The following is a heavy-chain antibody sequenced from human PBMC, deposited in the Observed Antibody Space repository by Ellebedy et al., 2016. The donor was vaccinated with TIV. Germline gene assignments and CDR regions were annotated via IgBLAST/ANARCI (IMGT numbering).Heavy chain of an antibody. CDR2: IRSKAYGGTT. V-gene: IGHV3-49*04. CDR3: TRSRWGFKKTAMVDFDY. Sequence: GESLKISCTGSGFSFGDYAMSWVRQAPGKGLEWVGFIRSKAYGGTTEFAASVKGRFSFSRDDSESIAYLQMNSLRTEDTAVYFCTRSRWGFKKTAMVDFDYWGQGTLVTVSS. CDR1: GFSFGDYA. D-gene: IGHD5-18*01. J-gene: IGHJ4*02.